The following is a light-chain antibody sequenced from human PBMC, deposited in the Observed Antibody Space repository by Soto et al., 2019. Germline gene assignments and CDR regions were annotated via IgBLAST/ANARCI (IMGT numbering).Light chain of an antibody. CDR2: GNS. CDR1: SSKIGAGYD. Sequence: QSVLTQPPSVSGAPGQRVTISFTGSSSKIGAGYDVHWYQQLPGTAPKLLIYGNSNRPSGVPDRFSGSKSGTPASLAITVLQAEDEADYYCQSYDSSRSGVVFGGGTTVTVL. J-gene: IGLJ2*01. CDR3: QSYDSSRSGVV. V-gene: IGLV1-40*01.